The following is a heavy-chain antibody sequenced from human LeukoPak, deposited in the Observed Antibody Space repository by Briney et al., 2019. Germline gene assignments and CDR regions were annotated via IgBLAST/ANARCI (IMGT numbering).Heavy chain of an antibody. Sequence: GGSLRLSCAAFGFTFSSYAMSWVRQAPGKGLEWVSAISGSGGSTYYADSVKGRFTISRDNSKDTLYLQMNSLRAEDTAVYYCAKGSVLVVINHYFDYWGQGTLVTVSS. V-gene: IGHV3-23*01. D-gene: IGHD3-22*01. CDR3: AKGSVLVVINHYFDY. CDR2: ISGSGGST. J-gene: IGHJ4*02. CDR1: GFTFSSYA.